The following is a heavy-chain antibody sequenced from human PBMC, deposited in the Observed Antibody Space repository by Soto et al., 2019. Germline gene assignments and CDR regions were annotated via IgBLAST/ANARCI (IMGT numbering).Heavy chain of an antibody. D-gene: IGHD4-17*01. CDR1: GDSMTGAN. CDR3: TRARYGDHFDA. CDR2: IDYSGST. V-gene: IGHV4-59*01. J-gene: IGHJ4*02. Sequence: SETLSLTCSVSGDSMTGANWGWFRQSPEKGLEWIGYIDYSGSTNYNPSLRSRITITIDTSSNQFSLNLASVTAADAAVYYCTRARYGDHFDAWGQGTLVTVSS.